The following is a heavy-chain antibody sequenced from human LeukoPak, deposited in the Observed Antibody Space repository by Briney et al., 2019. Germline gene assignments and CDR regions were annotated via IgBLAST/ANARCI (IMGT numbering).Heavy chain of an antibody. J-gene: IGHJ4*02. Sequence: PGGSLRLSCAASGFTVSSNYMSWVRQAPGKGLGWVSVIYSGGSTYYADSVKGRFTISRDNSKNTLYLQMNSLRAEDTAVYYCARAGSYRTFDYWGQGTLVTVSS. CDR1: GFTVSSNY. V-gene: IGHV3-66*02. D-gene: IGHD1-26*01. CDR2: IYSGGST. CDR3: ARAGSYRTFDY.